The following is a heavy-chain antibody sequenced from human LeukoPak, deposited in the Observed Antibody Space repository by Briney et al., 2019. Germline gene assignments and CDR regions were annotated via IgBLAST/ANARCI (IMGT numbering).Heavy chain of an antibody. J-gene: IGHJ4*02. CDR2: IIPIFGTA. V-gene: IGHV1-69*05. Sequence: ASVKVSCKASGGTFSSYAISWVRQAPGQGLEWMGRIIPIFGTANYAQKFQGRVTITTDESTSTAYMELSSLRSEDTAVYYCAATTDSSSWYEVLWYFDYWGQGTLVSVSS. CDR1: GGTFSSYA. D-gene: IGHD6-13*01. CDR3: AATTDSSSWYEVLWYFDY.